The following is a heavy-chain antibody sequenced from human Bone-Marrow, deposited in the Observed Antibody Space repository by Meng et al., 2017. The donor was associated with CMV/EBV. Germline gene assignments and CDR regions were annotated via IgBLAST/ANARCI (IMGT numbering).Heavy chain of an antibody. CDR2: IYYSGST. D-gene: IGHD2-2*01. Sequence: SETLSLTCTVSGGSISSYYWSWIRQPPGKGLEWIGYIYYSGSTNYNPSLKSRVTISVDTSKNQFSLKLSSVTAADTAVYYCARTYCSSTSCYYYYGMDVWAQGTTVTVSS. CDR3: ARTYCSSTSCYYYYGMDV. J-gene: IGHJ6*02. CDR1: GGSISSYY. V-gene: IGHV4-59*01.